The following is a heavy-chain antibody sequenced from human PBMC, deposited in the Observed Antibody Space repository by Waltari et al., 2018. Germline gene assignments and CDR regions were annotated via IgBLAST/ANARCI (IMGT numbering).Heavy chain of an antibody. V-gene: IGHV6-1*01. Sequence: QVQLQQSGPGLVKPSQTPPLTCLLSGDSVSSNSAAWNWIRPSPSTGLEWLGRTYYRSKWYNDYAVSVKSRITINPDTSKNQFSLQLNSVTPEDTAVYYCARSGYYDFWSGYSDWFDPWGQGTLVTVSS. CDR1: GDSVSSNSAA. CDR3: ARSGYYDFWSGYSDWFDP. J-gene: IGHJ5*02. D-gene: IGHD3-3*01. CDR2: TYYRSKWYN.